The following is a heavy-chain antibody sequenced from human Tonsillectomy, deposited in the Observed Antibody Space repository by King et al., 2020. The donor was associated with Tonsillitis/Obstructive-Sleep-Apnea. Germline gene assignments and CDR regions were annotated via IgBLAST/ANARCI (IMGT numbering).Heavy chain of an antibody. CDR2: VFYSGST. J-gene: IGHJ5*02. CDR3: ARDVTYNDFWSGFNWFDP. V-gene: IGHV4-59*01. CDR1: GDSIRSYY. D-gene: IGHD3-3*01. Sequence: QLQESGPGLVKPSETLSLTCTVSGDSIRSYYWSWIRQPPGKGLEWIGYVFYSGSTNYNPSLKSRVTIAVDTSKNQFSLKLSSVTAADTAVYYCARDVTYNDFWSGFNWFDPWAREPWSPSPQ.